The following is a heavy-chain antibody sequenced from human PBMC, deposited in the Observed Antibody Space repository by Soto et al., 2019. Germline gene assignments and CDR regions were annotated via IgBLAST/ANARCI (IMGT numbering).Heavy chain of an antibody. V-gene: IGHV1-69*06. J-gene: IGHJ6*02. Sequence: SVKVSCKASGSTFSSYAISWVRQAPGQGLEWMGGIIPIFGTANYAQKFQGRVTITADKSTSTAYMELSSLRSEDTAVYYCASKGTYYYDSSGYLRPLQHYYYGMDVWGQGTTVTVSS. D-gene: IGHD3-22*01. CDR1: GSTFSSYA. CDR2: IIPIFGTA. CDR3: ASKGTYYYDSSGYLRPLQHYYYGMDV.